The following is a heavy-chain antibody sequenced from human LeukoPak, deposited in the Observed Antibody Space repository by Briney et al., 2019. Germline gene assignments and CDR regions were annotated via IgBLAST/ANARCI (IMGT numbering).Heavy chain of an antibody. CDR3: ARGFGKAAANVFGGYTMGV. J-gene: IGHJ6*02. Sequence: GGSLRLSCAASGFTFYSKYMSWVRQAPGKGLEWVSLIYTGGSTYYADSVRGRFTISRDNSKNTLYLQMNSLRPEDTAVYYCARGFGKAAANVFGGYTMGVWGQGTTVTVSS. D-gene: IGHD6-13*01. CDR2: IYTGGST. CDR1: GFTFYSKY. V-gene: IGHV3-66*02.